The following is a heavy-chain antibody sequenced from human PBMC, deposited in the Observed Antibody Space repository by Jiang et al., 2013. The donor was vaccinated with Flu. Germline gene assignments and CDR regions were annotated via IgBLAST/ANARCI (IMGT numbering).Heavy chain of an antibody. V-gene: IGHV4-31*02. Sequence: YYSGSTYYNPSLKSRVTISVDTSKNQFSLKLSSVTAADTAVYYCAREKGPPEGAELLVEYSSSSSYYYMDVWGKGTTVTVSS. J-gene: IGHJ6*03. CDR3: AREKGPPEGAELLVEYSSSSSYYYMDV. D-gene: IGHD6-6*01. CDR2: YYSGST.